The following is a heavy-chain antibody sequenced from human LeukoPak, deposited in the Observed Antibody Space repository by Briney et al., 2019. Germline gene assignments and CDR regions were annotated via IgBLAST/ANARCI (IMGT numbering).Heavy chain of an antibody. Sequence: PGGSLRLSCTGSGFTFRTYAFSWVRQAPGKGLEWVSATGFNGVTYYADSVKGRFTISRDNSKSALYLQMNGLRADDTAVYYCGIRDTSDYYVFWGQGTLVTVSS. D-gene: IGHD3-22*01. CDR2: TGFNGVT. CDR3: GIRDTSDYYVF. V-gene: IGHV3-23*01. J-gene: IGHJ4*02. CDR1: GFTFRTYA.